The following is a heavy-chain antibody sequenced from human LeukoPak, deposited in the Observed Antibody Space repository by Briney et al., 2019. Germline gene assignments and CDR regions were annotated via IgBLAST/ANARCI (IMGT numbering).Heavy chain of an antibody. CDR1: GGSISSGGYY. CDR3: ARANVNYYDSSGYKYYFDY. D-gene: IGHD3-22*01. V-gene: IGHV4-31*03. Sequence: SETLSLTCTVSGGSISSGGYYWSWIRQHPGKGLEWIGYIYYSGSTYYNPSLKSRVTISVDTSKNQFSLKLSSVTAADTAVYYCARANVNYYDSSGYKYYFDYWGQGTLVTVSS. J-gene: IGHJ4*02. CDR2: IYYSGST.